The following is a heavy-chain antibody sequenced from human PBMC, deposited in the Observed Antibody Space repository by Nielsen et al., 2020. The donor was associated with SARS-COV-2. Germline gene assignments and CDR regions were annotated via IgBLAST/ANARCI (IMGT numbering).Heavy chain of an antibody. V-gene: IGHV1-69*06. Sequence: SVKVSCKASGGTFSSYAISWVRQAPGQGLEWMGGIIPIFGTANYAQKFQGRVTITADKSTSTAYMELSSLRSEDTAVYYCARDKWNSGSPRSFDYWGQGTLVTVSS. CDR2: IIPIFGTA. CDR1: GGTFSSYA. CDR3: ARDKWNSGSPRSFDY. D-gene: IGHD1-26*01. J-gene: IGHJ4*02.